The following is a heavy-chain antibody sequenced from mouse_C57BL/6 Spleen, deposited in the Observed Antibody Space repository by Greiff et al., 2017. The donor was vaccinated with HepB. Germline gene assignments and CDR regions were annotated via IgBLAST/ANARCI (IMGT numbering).Heavy chain of an antibody. CDR2: IYPGDGDT. CDR1: GYAFSSSW. CDR3: ARGGDGYFDY. D-gene: IGHD3-3*01. Sequence: VKLQQSGPELVKPGASVKISCKASGYAFSSSWMNWVKQRPGKGLEWIGRIYPGDGDTNYNGKFKGKATLTADKSSSTAYMQHSSLTSEDSAVYFCARGGDGYFDYWGQGTTLTVSS. V-gene: IGHV1-82*01. J-gene: IGHJ2*01.